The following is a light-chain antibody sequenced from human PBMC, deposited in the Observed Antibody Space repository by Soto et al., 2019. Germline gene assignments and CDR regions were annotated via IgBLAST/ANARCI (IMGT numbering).Light chain of an antibody. J-gene: IGKJ2*03. Sequence: EIVMTQSPAPLSVSPGERATLSCRASQSVSSNLAWYQQKPVQAPRLLIHGASTRATGIPARFSGSGSGTEFTLTISSLQSEDFAVYYCQQYNNWPPRFGQGTKLEIK. CDR2: GAS. CDR3: QQYNNWPPR. V-gene: IGKV3-15*01. CDR1: QSVSSN.